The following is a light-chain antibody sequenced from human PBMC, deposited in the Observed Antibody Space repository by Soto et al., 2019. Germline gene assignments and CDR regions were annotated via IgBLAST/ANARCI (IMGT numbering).Light chain of an antibody. CDR1: SSDIGDYNY. Sequence: QSALTQPASVSGSPGQSITISCTGTSSDIGDYNYVSWYQQYPGKVPKLVIYDVSHRPSGVSNRFSGSKSGNTASLTISGLQAEDGADYYCSSSTTTTTLVVFGGGTKLTV. CDR2: DVS. V-gene: IGLV2-14*01. J-gene: IGLJ3*02. CDR3: SSSTTTTTLVV.